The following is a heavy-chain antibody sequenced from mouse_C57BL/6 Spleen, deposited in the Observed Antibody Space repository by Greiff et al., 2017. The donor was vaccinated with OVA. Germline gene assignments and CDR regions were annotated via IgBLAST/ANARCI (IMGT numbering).Heavy chain of an antibody. V-gene: IGHV5-6*01. CDR3: ARHAQATLAWFAY. CDR2: ISSGGSYT. CDR1: GFTFSSYG. D-gene: IGHD3-2*02. Sequence: EVHLVESGGDLVKPGGSLKLSCAASGFTFSSYGMSWVRQTPDKRLEWVATISSGGSYTYYPDSVKGRFTISRDNAKNTLYLQMSSLKSEDTAMYYCARHAQATLAWFAYWGQGTLVTVSA. J-gene: IGHJ3*01.